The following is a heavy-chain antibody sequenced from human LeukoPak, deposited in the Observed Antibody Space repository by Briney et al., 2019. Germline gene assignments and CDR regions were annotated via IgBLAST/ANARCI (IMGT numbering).Heavy chain of an antibody. V-gene: IGHV3-30*02. Sequence: GGSLRLSCTACGFTFSSYGKHWVRQAPGKGLEWMALIRYDGSNKYYADSVKGRFTISRDNSKNSLYLQMNSLRAEDTAVYYCAKDFGSLFGEDSFPCWGQRTLVTVSS. D-gene: IGHD3-10*01. J-gene: IGHJ4*02. CDR1: GFTFSSYG. CDR2: IRYDGSNK. CDR3: AKDFGSLFGEDSFPC.